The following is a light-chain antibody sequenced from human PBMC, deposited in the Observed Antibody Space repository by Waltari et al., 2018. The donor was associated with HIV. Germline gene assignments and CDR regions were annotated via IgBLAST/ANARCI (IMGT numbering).Light chain of an antibody. CDR3: QTWGTGGV. V-gene: IGLV4-69*01. CDR1: IGPSSYA. J-gene: IGLJ3*02. Sequence: QVVLTQSPSASAPLGPSVNLTCTLTIGPSSYAIPCHQQQPEKGPRYLMKLNSDGSHSKGDGIPDRFSGSSSGSKRYLSISSLQSEDEADYYCQTWGTGGVFGGGTKLTVL. CDR2: LNSDGSH.